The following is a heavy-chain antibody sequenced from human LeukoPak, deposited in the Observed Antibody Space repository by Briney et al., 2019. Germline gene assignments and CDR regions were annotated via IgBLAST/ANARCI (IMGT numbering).Heavy chain of an antibody. CDR2: ISGSGGST. CDR3: ARIVVVVAALDY. Sequence: GGSLRLSYAASGFTFSSYAMSWVRQAPGKGLEWVSAISGSGGSTYYADSVKGRFTISRDNSKNTLYLQMNSLRAEDTAVYYCARIVVVVAALDYWGQGTLVTVSS. CDR1: GFTFSSYA. V-gene: IGHV3-23*01. D-gene: IGHD2-15*01. J-gene: IGHJ4*02.